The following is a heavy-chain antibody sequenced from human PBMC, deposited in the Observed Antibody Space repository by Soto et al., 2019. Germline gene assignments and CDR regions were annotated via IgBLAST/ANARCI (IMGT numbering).Heavy chain of an antibody. V-gene: IGHV3-33*08. CDR1: ASIFKGHG. J-gene: IGHJ4*02. Sequence: QVQLVESGGGAVQPGGSLRLSCAASASIFKGHGMHWVRQVPGKGLEWVAIIRYDGSDEHYGDSVEGRFTISRDNSKNMLYLQMNSLRAEDTAVYYCARDGVGATTFFGFLDYWGQGTLVTVSS. CDR3: ARDGVGATTFFGFLDY. CDR2: IRYDGSDE. D-gene: IGHD1-26*01.